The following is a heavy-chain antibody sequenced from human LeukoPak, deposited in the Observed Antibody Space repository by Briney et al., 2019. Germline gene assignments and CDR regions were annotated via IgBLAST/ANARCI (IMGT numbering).Heavy chain of an antibody. CDR3: ASRTRDYYYYGVDV. CDR1: GFTVINNY. J-gene: IGHJ6*02. Sequence: PGGALRLSCAASGFTVINNYMTWVRQAPGKGLEWGSLIYRGGGTFYADAVKGRFTISRDNSKTTLYLQMHSLRAEDTAVYYCASRTRDYYYYGVDVWGQGTTVTVSS. V-gene: IGHV3-66*01. CDR2: IYRGGGT.